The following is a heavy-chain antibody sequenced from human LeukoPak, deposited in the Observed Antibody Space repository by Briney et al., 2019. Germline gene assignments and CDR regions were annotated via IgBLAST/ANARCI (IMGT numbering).Heavy chain of an antibody. CDR2: INSDGSST. D-gene: IGHD5-24*01. V-gene: IGHV3-74*01. Sequence: GSLRLSCAASGFTFSSYWMHWVRQAPGKGLVWVSRINSDGSSTSYADSVKGRFTISRDNAKNTLYLQMNSLRAEDTAVYYCARGRLEGWLQVYYFDYWGQGTLVTVSS. CDR1: GFTFSSYW. J-gene: IGHJ4*02. CDR3: ARGRLEGWLQVYYFDY.